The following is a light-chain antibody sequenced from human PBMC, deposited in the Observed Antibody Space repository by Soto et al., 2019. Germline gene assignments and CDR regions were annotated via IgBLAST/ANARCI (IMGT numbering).Light chain of an antibody. CDR3: SSYAGTNNYV. Sequence: QSALTQPPSASGSPGQSVTISCTGTSSDVGGYNYVSWYQQHPGKAPKVMSYEVTKRSSGVPDRFSGSKSGNTASLTVSGLQDEDEADYYCSSYAGTNNYVFGTGTKLTVL. J-gene: IGLJ1*01. V-gene: IGLV2-8*01. CDR2: EVT. CDR1: SSDVGGYNY.